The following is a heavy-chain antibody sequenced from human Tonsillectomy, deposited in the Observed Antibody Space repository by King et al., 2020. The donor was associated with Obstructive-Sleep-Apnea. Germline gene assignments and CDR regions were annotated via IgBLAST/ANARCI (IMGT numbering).Heavy chain of an antibody. V-gene: IGHV4-31*03. Sequence: VQLQESGPGLVKPSQTLSLTCTVSGGSISSATYYWSWIRQHPGKGLEWIGYIYNSGNTYHNPSLKSRVAIAVDTSKKQFSLNLSSVTAADTAVYYCARDMDYWGQGTLVTVS. CDR1: GGSISSATYY. J-gene: IGHJ4*02. CDR3: ARDMDY. CDR2: IYNSGNT.